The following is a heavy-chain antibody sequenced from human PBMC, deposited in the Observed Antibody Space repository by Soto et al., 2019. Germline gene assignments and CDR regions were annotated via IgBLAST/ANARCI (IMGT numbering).Heavy chain of an antibody. CDR3: ATQEVGGSYVYTFDP. V-gene: IGHV4-39*01. Sequence: QLHLRESGPGRVKPSETLSLTCTVSGGSITSSSYYWGWIRQPPGKGLEWIGSIYYSGSTYYNPSLKSRVTISVDTSKNQFSLKLSSVPAADTAVYYCATQEVGGSYVYTFDPWGQGTLVTVSS. CDR2: IYYSGST. D-gene: IGHD1-26*01. J-gene: IGHJ5*02. CDR1: GGSITSSSYY.